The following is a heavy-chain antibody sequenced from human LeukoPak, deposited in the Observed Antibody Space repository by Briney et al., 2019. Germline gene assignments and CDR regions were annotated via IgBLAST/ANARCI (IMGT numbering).Heavy chain of an antibody. V-gene: IGHV3-7*01. Sequence: GGSLRLSCAASGFIFGRYSLTWVRQAPGKGLAWVAHINEDGSETYNVDSVKGRCTLSRDNAQSARYLQMSSLRAEDTAVYYCARVHSYSAGINPWSWGPKPASYNHAMDVWGQGTTVTISS. CDR1: GFIFGRYS. D-gene: IGHD2-21*01. J-gene: IGHJ6*02. CDR2: INEDGSET. CDR3: ARVHSYSAGINPWSWGPKPASYNHAMDV.